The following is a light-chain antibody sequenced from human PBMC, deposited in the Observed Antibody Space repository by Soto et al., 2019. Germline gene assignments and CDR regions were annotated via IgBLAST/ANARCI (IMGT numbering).Light chain of an antibody. CDR3: QHYDIYSGT. V-gene: IGKV1-5*03. CDR2: RAS. Sequence: DIQMTQSPSTLSASVGDRVTITCRASQSINSWLDWYQQKPGKAPRLLIYRASSLEGGVPSRFSGSGSGAEFTLTISSLQPDDFATYYCQHYDIYSGTFGPGTKVDIQ. CDR1: QSINSW. J-gene: IGKJ3*01.